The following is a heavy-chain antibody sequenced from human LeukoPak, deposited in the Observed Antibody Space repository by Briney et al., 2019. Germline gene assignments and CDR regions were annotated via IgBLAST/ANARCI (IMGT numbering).Heavy chain of an antibody. V-gene: IGHV1-46*01. CDR1: GYTFTSYY. CDR3: ARDRVPGYYYYGMDV. D-gene: IGHD3-10*01. Sequence: ASVKVSCKASGYTFTSYYMHWVRQAPGQGLEWMGIINPSGGSTSYAQKFQGRVTMTTDTSTSTAYMELRSLRSDDTAVYYCARDRVPGYYYYGMDVWGQGTTVTVSS. CDR2: INPSGGST. J-gene: IGHJ6*02.